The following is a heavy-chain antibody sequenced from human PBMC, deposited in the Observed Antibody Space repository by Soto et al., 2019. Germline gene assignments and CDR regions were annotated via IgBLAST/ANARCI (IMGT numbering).Heavy chain of an antibody. J-gene: IGHJ4*02. CDR3: ARQLRYSSRPFDY. D-gene: IGHD6-13*01. CDR1: GGSFSGYY. V-gene: IGHV4-34*01. Sequence: PSETLSLTCAVYGGSFSGYYWSWIRQPPGKGLEWIGEIYYSGSTYYNPSLKSRVTISVDTSKNQFSLKLSSVTAADTAVYYCARQLRYSSRPFDYWGQGTLVTVSS. CDR2: IYYSGST.